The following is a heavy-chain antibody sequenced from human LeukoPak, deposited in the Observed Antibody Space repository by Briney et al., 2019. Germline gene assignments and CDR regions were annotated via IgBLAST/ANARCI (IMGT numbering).Heavy chain of an antibody. V-gene: IGHV4-38-2*02. CDR1: GGSISSYY. CDR3: ARDIIAVSGLDY. Sequence: SSETLSLTCTVSGGSISSYYWGWIRQPPGKGLEWIGSIYHSGSTYYNPSLKSRVTISVDTSKNQFSLKLSSVAAADTAVYYCARDIIAVSGLDYWGQGTLVTASS. CDR2: IYHSGST. J-gene: IGHJ4*02. D-gene: IGHD6-19*01.